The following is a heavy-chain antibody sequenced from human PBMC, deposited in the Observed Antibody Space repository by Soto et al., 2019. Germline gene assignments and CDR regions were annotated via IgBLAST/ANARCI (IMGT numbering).Heavy chain of an antibody. D-gene: IGHD1-20*01. CDR2: ISGSGGST. CDR3: AKPRLITGTPFISYYGMDV. Sequence: HRGVSLRLSFAASVFPFSSYAMSWVRPAPGKGLEWVSAISGSGGSTYYADSVKGRFTISRDNSKNTLYLQMNSLRAEDTAVYYCAKPRLITGTPFISYYGMDVWGQGTTVTVS. J-gene: IGHJ6*02. V-gene: IGHV3-23*01. CDR1: VFPFSSYA.